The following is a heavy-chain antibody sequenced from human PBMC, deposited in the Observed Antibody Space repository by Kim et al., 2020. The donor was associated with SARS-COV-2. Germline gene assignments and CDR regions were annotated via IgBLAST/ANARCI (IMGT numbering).Heavy chain of an antibody. CDR2: IYYSGST. CDR1: GGSISSYY. CDR3: ARVFGGPYDFWSGYYSYYYFDY. V-gene: IGHV4-59*01. Sequence: SETLSLTCTVSGGSISSYYWSWIRQPPGKGLEWIGYIYYSGSTNYNPSLKSRVTISVDTSKNQFSLKLSSVTAADTAVYYCARVFGGPYDFWSGYYSYYYFDYWGQGTLVTVSS. J-gene: IGHJ4*02. D-gene: IGHD3-3*01.